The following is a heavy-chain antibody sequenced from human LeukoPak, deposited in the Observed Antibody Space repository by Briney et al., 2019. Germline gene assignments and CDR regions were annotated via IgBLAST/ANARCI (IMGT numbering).Heavy chain of an antibody. Sequence: SETLSLTCTVSGGSISSYYWSWIRQPPGKGLECIGYIYYSGSTNYNPSLKSRVTISVDTSKSQFSLKLSSVTAADTAVYYCARRDSSGYLAFDIWGQGTMVTVSS. CDR2: IYYSGST. V-gene: IGHV4-59*01. D-gene: IGHD3-22*01. CDR3: ARRDSSGYLAFDI. J-gene: IGHJ3*02. CDR1: GGSISSYY.